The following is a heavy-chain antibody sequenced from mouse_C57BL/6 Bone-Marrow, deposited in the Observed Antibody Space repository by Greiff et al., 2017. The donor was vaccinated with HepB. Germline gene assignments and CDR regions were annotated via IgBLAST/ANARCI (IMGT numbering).Heavy chain of an antibody. Sequence: EVHLVESGGGLVKPGGSLKLSCAASGFTFSDYGMHWVRQAPEKGLEWVAYSSSGSSTIYYADTVKGRFTISRDNAKNTLFLQMTSLRSEDTAMYYCAKGTTVVAPYYFDYWGQGTTLTVSS. J-gene: IGHJ2*01. CDR2: SSSGSSTI. CDR3: AKGTTVVAPYYFDY. V-gene: IGHV5-17*01. D-gene: IGHD1-1*01. CDR1: GFTFSDYG.